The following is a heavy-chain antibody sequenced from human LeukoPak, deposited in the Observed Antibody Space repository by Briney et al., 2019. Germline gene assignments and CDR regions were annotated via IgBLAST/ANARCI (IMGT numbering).Heavy chain of an antibody. J-gene: IGHJ3*01. CDR1: GFTFRDYY. CDR2: ITSSGTST. Sequence: PGGSLRLSCDASGFTFRDYYMTWIPQAPGKGLEGISYITSSGTSTYYPVSVRGRFTISRDNARNSVYLQMKYLRADDTAVYYCARDVGATTSATFDLWGQGTMVTVSS. D-gene: IGHD1-26*01. V-gene: IGHV3-11*01. CDR3: ARDVGATTSATFDL.